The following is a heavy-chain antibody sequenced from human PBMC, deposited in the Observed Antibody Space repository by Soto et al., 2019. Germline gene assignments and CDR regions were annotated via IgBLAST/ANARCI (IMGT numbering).Heavy chain of an antibody. V-gene: IGHV3-48*02. D-gene: IGHD3-22*01. J-gene: IGHJ4*02. CDR3: ARDRYYDSSGYKVVGY. Sequence: GGSLRLSCAASGFTFSSYSMNWVRQAPGKGLEWVSYISSSSSTIYYADSVKGRFTISRDNAKNSLYLQMNSLRDEDTAVYYCARDRYYDSSGYKVVGYWGQGTLVTVSS. CDR2: ISSSSSTI. CDR1: GFTFSSYS.